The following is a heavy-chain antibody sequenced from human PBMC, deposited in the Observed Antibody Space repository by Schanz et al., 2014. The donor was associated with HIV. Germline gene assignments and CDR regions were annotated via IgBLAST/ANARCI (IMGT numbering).Heavy chain of an antibody. V-gene: IGHV3-23*05. D-gene: IGHD5-18*01. CDR3: ARGDAALGDY. CDR1: GFVFRDFA. Sequence: EVQLLESGGDLAQPGDSLRLSCVASGFVFRDFAMAWVRQAPGKGLEWVSAVTNSGSYVNYADSVKGRFTMSRDNSKNTLSLQMDSLRAEDTAVYYCARGDAALGDYWGQGTLVTVSS. J-gene: IGHJ4*02. CDR2: VTNSGSYV.